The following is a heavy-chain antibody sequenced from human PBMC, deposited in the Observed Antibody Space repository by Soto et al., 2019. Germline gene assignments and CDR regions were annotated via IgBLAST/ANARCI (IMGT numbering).Heavy chain of an antibody. CDR2: ISGSGGNT. Sequence: LQSGGGLVQPGGSLRLSCAGSGFTYGAYAMSWVRQAPGKGLEGVSSISGSGGNTFYADSVKGRFTISRDNTKNTLYLQMNSLRAEDTDVYYCAKDPPGRHIIVVTALDCWGQGTLVTVSA. D-gene: IGHD2-21*02. J-gene: IGHJ4*02. CDR3: AKDPPGRHIIVVTALDC. CDR1: GFTYGAYA. V-gene: IGHV3-23*01.